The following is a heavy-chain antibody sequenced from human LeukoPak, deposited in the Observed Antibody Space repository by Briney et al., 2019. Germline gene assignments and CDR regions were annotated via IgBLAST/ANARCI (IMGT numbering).Heavy chain of an antibody. CDR1: GGSMSGYY. V-gene: IGHV4-59*08. D-gene: IGHD3-22*01. CDR3: ARHLTYYYDSSGYPRDAFDI. Sequence: SETLSLTCTVSGGSMSGYYWSWIRQSPGKGLVWIGYMYYSGSTNYNPSLKSRVTMSVDMSKSQFSLKLSSVTAADTALYYCARHLTYYYDSSGYPRDAFDIWGQGTLVTVSS. CDR2: MYYSGST. J-gene: IGHJ3*02.